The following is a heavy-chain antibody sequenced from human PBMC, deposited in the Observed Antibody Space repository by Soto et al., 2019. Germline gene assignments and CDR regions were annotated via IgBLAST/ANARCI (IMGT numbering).Heavy chain of an antibody. V-gene: IGHV3-23*01. CDR3: ASAAREYYYYGMDV. CDR2: ISGSGGST. Sequence: EVQLLESGGGLVQPGGSLRLSCAASGFTFSSYAMCWVRQAPGKGLEWVSAISGSGGSTYYADSVKGRFTISRDNSKNTLYLQMNSLRAEDTAVYYCASAAREYYYYGMDVWGQGTTVTVSS. J-gene: IGHJ6*02. CDR1: GFTFSSYA.